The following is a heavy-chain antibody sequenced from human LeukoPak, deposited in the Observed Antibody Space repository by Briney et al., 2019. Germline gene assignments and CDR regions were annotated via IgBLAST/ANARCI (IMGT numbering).Heavy chain of an antibody. V-gene: IGHV3-30*10. CDR3: ASDLDYGDIDDSFDV. J-gene: IGHJ3*01. CDR1: GFNFSSYA. CDR2: ISDGGDDK. D-gene: IGHD4-17*01. Sequence: GRSLRLSCAASGFNFSSYAMHWVRQAPGKELDWVAVISDGGDDKFYTDSVKGRFSISRDNSKNTLYLQMNSLRAEDTAAYHCASDLDYGDIDDSFDVWGQGTMVTVPS.